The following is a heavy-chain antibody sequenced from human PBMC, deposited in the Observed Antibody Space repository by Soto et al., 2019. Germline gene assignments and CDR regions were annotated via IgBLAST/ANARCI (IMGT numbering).Heavy chain of an antibody. J-gene: IGHJ6*02. D-gene: IGHD6-13*01. Sequence: SVKVSCKDSGGTFSRNGISWVRQAPGQGLEWMGGIIPFFHSPNYAQKFQGRVTITADESTSIVFMEMSGLRFEDTAVYYCARSRAAAPPRVGMDVWCQGTTVTV. CDR3: ARSRAAAPPRVGMDV. CDR2: IIPFFHSP. CDR1: GGTFSRNG. V-gene: IGHV1-69*13.